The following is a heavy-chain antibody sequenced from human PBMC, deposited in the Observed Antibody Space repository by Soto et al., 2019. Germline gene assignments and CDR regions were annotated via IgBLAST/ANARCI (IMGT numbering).Heavy chain of an antibody. Sequence: SETLSLTCAVCGGSFSVYYWSWIRQPPGKGLEWIGEINHSGSTNYNPSLKSRVTISVDTSKNQFSLKLSSVTAADTAVYYCARGGDTDAFDIWGQGTMVTVSS. CDR2: INHSGST. V-gene: IGHV4-34*01. J-gene: IGHJ3*02. CDR3: ARGGDTDAFDI. D-gene: IGHD4-17*01. CDR1: GGSFSVYY.